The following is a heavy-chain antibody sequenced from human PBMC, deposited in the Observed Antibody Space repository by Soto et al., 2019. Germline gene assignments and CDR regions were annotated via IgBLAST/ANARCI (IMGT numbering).Heavy chain of an antibody. CDR2: INANGAST. D-gene: IGHD2-8*02. J-gene: IGHJ4*02. CDR1: GFTFSSHV. CDR3: ATGHDSTYWEGY. Sequence: EVQVLESGGGLVQPGGSLRLSCVGSGFTFSSHVMTWVRRAPGKGLEWVSSINANGASTYYAESVMGRFTISRDNSRNTLSLQMRSLRAEDTAVYYCATGHDSTYWEGYWGQGTLVTVSS. V-gene: IGHV3-23*01.